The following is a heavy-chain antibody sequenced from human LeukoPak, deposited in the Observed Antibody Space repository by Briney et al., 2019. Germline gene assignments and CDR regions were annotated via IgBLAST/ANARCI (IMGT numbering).Heavy chain of an antibody. V-gene: IGHV4-4*07. CDR1: GGSIGTYY. CDR3: ARDPLNYYDSSGYYYAWFDP. J-gene: IGHJ5*02. CDR2: IYASGST. Sequence: SETLSLTCSVSGGSIGTYYWNWIRQPAGKGLEWIGRIYASGSTSFNPSLKSRVAMSIDTSKTQFSLNLNSVTAADTAVYYCARDPLNYYDSSGYYYAWFDPWGQGTLVTVSS. D-gene: IGHD3-22*01.